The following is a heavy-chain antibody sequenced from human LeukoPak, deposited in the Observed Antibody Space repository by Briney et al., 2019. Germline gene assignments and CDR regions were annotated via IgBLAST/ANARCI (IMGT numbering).Heavy chain of an antibody. CDR3: VRSRCSTSCFHYHNYYIYV. CDR1: GASIKSFDYY. D-gene: IGHD2-2*01. Sequence: SETLSLTCSVSGASIKSFDYYWGWVRQSPGKGLEWLGNIYYSEISYSNPSLRSRVFMSVDTSKNQFSLKLTSPTAADTAIYYCVRSRCSTSCFHYHNYYIYVWGKGTTVTVS. V-gene: IGHV4-39*01. CDR2: IYYSEIS. J-gene: IGHJ6*03.